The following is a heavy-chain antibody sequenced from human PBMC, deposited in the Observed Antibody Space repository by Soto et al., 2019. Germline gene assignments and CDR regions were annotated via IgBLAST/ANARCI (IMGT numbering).Heavy chain of an antibody. D-gene: IGHD6-25*01. CDR1: GGSISTYY. V-gene: IGHV4-59*01. Sequence: HVQLQESGPGLVKPSETLSLTCTVSGGSISTYYWSWIRQPPGKGLEWIGYIYYDGSTSYNPSLRSRVTISVDTSKNQFSLSLSSVNSAETAVYYCARDQLSSGLYVWFDPWGQGTLVTVSS. CDR2: IYYDGST. CDR3: ARDQLSSGLYVWFDP. J-gene: IGHJ5*02.